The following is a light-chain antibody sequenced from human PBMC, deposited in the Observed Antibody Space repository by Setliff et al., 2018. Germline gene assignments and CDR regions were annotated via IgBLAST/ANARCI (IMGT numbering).Light chain of an antibody. J-gene: IGKJ1*01. V-gene: IGKV4-1*01. CDR1: RNILYSSNNDNY. CDR3: QQYYSTPLT. Sequence: DIVMTQSPDSLAVSLGERATLNCKSSRNILYSSNNDNYLAWYQQKPGQSPKLLIYWASTRESGVPDRFSGSGSGTDFTLTISSLQAEDVAVYYCQQYYSTPLTFGQGTKVDIK. CDR2: WAS.